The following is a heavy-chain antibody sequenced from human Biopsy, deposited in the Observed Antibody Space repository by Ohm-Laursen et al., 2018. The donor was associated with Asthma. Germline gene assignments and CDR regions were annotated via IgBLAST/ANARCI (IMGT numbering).Heavy chain of an antibody. Sequence: SVKVSCNVSGYTFIHFAIHWVRQAPGQRLEWMGWINAGDGNTKYSQKFQGRVTITRGTSASTAYMELSSLRSEDTAVYYCARTYYDFLTGQVIDAFAIWGQGTMVTVSS. CDR2: INAGDGNT. CDR1: GYTFIHFA. CDR3: ARTYYDFLTGQVIDAFAI. J-gene: IGHJ3*02. D-gene: IGHD3-9*01. V-gene: IGHV1-3*01.